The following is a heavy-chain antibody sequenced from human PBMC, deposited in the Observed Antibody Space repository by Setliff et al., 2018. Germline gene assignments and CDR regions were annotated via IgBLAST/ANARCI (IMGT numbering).Heavy chain of an antibody. D-gene: IGHD3-22*01. V-gene: IGHV3-7*03. J-gene: IGHJ6*03. Sequence: LRLSCAASGFTFSSYWMSWVRQAPGKGLEWVANIKQDGSEKYYVDSVKGRFTISRDNAKNSLYLQMNSLRAEDTAVYYCAKRDYYDSSGYLLPYMDVWGKGTTVTVSS. CDR3: AKRDYYDSSGYLLPYMDV. CDR1: GFTFSSYW. CDR2: IKQDGSEK.